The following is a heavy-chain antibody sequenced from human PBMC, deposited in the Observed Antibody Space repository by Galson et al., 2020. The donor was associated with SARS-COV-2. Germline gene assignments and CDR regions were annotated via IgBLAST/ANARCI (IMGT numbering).Heavy chain of an antibody. CDR1: GFTFSSYW. CDR3: AATRAY. CDR2: INSDGNIT. Sequence: GESLKISCAASGFTFSSYWMHWVRQAPGKGLVWVSRINSDGNITNYADSVKGRFTISRDNAKNTLYLQMNSLRAEDTAVYFCAATRAYWGQGTLVTVSS. J-gene: IGHJ4*02. V-gene: IGHV3-74*01.